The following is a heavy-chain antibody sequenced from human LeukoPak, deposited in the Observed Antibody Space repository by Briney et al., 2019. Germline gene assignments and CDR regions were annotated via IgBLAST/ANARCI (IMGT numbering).Heavy chain of an antibody. CDR1: GFTFSSYS. J-gene: IGHJ5*02. V-gene: IGHV3-21*01. CDR2: ISSSSSYI. D-gene: IGHD1-26*01. Sequence: GGSLRHSCAASGFTFSSYSMNWVRQAPGKGLEWVSSISSSSSYIYYADSVKGRFTISRDNAKNSLYLQMNSLRAEDTAVYYRAGFIVGATNWFDPWGQGTLVTVSS. CDR3: AGFIVGATNWFDP.